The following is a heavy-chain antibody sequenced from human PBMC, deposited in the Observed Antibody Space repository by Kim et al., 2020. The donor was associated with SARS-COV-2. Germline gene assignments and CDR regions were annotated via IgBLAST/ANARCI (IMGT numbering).Heavy chain of an antibody. Sequence: GGSLRLSCAASGFTFSSYSMNWVRQAPGKGLEWVSYISTSGTTIYYADSVKGRFTISRDNGKNSLYLQMNSLRDEDTALYYCARPPGMAAPGAFYWYFDLWGRGTLVTVTS. V-gene: IGHV3-48*02. CDR1: GFTFSSYS. D-gene: IGHD6-13*01. CDR3: ARPPGMAAPGAFYWYFDL. J-gene: IGHJ2*01. CDR2: ISTSGTTI.